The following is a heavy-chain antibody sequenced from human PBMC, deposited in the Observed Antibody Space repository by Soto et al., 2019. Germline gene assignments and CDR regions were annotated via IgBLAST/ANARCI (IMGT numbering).Heavy chain of an antibody. J-gene: IGHJ4*02. CDR2: IYWDDDK. CDR1: GFSLSTSGVA. V-gene: IGHV2-5*02. D-gene: IGHD6-19*01. CDR3: ARDSSGRYGFDY. Sequence: QITLKESGPTLVKPTQTLTLTCTFSGFSLSTSGVAVGWIRQPPGKPLEWLALIYWDDDKRYSPSLKSRLTITKVXSKNQVVLTMTNMDPVDTATYYCARDSSGRYGFDYWGQGTLVTVSS.